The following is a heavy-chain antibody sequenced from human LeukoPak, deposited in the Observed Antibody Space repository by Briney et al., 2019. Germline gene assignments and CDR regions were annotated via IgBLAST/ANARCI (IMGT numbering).Heavy chain of an antibody. D-gene: IGHD3-22*01. CDR3: ARLLGKQWLSRTGKDY. CDR1: GYSFTSYW. J-gene: IGHJ4*02. Sequence: GESLQISCKGSGYSFTSYWIGWVRQMPGKGLEWMGIIYPGDSDTRYSPSFQGQVTISADKSISTAYLQWSSLKASDTAMYYCARLLGKQWLSRTGKDYWGQGTLVTVSS. V-gene: IGHV5-51*01. CDR2: IYPGDSDT.